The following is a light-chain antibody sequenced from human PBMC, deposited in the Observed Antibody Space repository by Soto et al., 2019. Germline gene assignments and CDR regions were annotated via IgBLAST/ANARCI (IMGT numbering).Light chain of an antibody. V-gene: IGLV1-51*02. CDR2: ENN. J-gene: IGLJ3*02. CDR1: SSNLGNNY. Sequence: QSVLAQPPSVSAAPGQTVTISCSGSSSNLGNNYVSWYQQLPGTAPKLLIYENNKPPSGIPDRFSGSKSGTSATLGITGLQTGDEADYYCGTWDSSLSAEVFGGGTKLTVL. CDR3: GTWDSSLSAEV.